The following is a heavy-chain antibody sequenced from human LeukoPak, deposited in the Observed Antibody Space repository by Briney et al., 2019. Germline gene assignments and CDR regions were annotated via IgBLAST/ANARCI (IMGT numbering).Heavy chain of an antibody. J-gene: IGHJ4*02. V-gene: IGHV3-23*01. CDR1: GFTFSSYG. Sequence: QTGGTLRLSCAASGFTFSSYGMSWVRQAPGKGLEWVSAISGSGSSTDYVDSVKGRFTISRDNSKNTLYLQMNSLRAEDTAVYYCAKSFGPVIAAAGTGADWGQGTLVTVSS. D-gene: IGHD6-13*01. CDR3: AKSFGPVIAAAGTGAD. CDR2: ISGSGSST.